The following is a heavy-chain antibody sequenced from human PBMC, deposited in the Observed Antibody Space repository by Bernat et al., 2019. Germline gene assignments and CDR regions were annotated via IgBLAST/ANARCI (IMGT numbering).Heavy chain of an antibody. CDR2: IYYSGST. CDR3: ARHRDSPNFDY. J-gene: IGHJ4*02. V-gene: IGHV4-39*01. D-gene: IGHD3-10*01. Sequence: QLQLQESGPGLVKPSETLSLTCTVSGGSISSSIYYWVWIRQPPGKGLEWIGSIYYSGSTYYNPSLKSRVTINVDTSKNKISRKLSSVTDADTAVYYCARHRDSPNFDYWGQGTLVTVSS. CDR1: GGSISSSIYY.